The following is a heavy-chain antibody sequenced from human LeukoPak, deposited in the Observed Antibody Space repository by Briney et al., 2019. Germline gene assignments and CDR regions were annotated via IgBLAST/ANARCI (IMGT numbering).Heavy chain of an antibody. V-gene: IGHV4-59*11. CDR2: IYYSGST. D-gene: IGHD2-2*01. J-gene: IGHJ6*03. Sequence: SETLSLTCTVSGVSISSHYWNWIRQPPGKGLEWIGYIYYSGSTNYNPSLKSRVTISVDTSKNQFSLKLSSVTAADTAVYYRARDSVPAAQYYYYYYMDVWGKGTTVTVSS. CDR3: ARDSVPAAQYYYYYYMDV. CDR1: GVSISSHY.